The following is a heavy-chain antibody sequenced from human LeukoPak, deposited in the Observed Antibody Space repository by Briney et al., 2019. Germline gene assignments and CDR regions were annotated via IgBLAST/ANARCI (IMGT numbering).Heavy chain of an antibody. CDR3: ARDLGSSSGSGY. CDR2: ISSTNNYI. J-gene: IGHJ4*02. CDR1: GFTFSSYW. V-gene: IGHV3-21*01. Sequence: GGSLRLSCAASGFTFSSYWMSWVRQAPGKGLEWVSSISSTNNYISYADSVKGRFTISRDNAKNSLYLQMNSLRAEDTAVYYCARDLGSSSGSGYWGQGTLVTVSS. D-gene: IGHD6-19*01.